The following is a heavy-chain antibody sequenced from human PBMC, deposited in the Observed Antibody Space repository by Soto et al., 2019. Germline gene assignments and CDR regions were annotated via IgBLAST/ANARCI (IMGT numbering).Heavy chain of an antibody. J-gene: IGHJ4*02. CDR2: ISYDGSKK. V-gene: IGHV3-30-3*01. CDR3: ARDENMRVVVSTLRY. CDR1: GFTFSSYA. Sequence: QVQLVESGGGVVQPGKSLRLSCAASGFTFSSYAMYWVRQAPGKGLEWVAVISYDGSKKDHADSVKGRFTISRDNSKNPLYLQMNSLRAEDTAVFYCARDENMRVVVSTLRYWGQGTLVTVSS. D-gene: IGHD3-22*01.